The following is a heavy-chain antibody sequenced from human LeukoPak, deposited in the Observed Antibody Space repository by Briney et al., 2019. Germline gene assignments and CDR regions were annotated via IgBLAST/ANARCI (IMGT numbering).Heavy chain of an antibody. CDR2: MHPSGST. V-gene: IGHV4-4*07. CDR3: ARDRAYYYDSSGYYSL. CDR1: GGSINNYY. J-gene: IGHJ4*02. D-gene: IGHD3-22*01. Sequence: SETLSLTCTVSGGSINNYYWSWIRQPAEKGLEWIGRMHPSGSTNYNPSLKSRLTVSLDTSKNQFSLKLTSVTAADTAVYYCARDRAYYYDSSGYYSLWGQGTLVTVSS.